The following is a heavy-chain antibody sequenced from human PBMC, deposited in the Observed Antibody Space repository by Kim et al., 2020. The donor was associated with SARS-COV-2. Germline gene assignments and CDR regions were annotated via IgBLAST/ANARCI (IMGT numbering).Heavy chain of an antibody. D-gene: IGHD1-26*01. V-gene: IGHV4-34*01. J-gene: IGHJ4*02. Sequence: NYNPSLKRRVTISVDTSKNQFSLKLSSVTAADTAVYYWARGGWSGDYFDYWGQGTLVTVSS. CDR3: ARGGWSGDYFDY.